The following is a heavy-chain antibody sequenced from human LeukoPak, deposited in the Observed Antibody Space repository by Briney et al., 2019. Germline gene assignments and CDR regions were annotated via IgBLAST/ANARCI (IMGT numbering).Heavy chain of an antibody. V-gene: IGHV3-74*01. CDR3: ARAYSSSSRFLHYYYYMHV. D-gene: IGHD6-6*01. J-gene: IGHJ6*03. CDR1: GFTFSSYW. Sequence: GGSLRLSCAASGFTFSSYWMHWVRQAPGKGLVWVSRINSDGSSTSYADSVKGRFTISRDNAKNTLYLQMNSLRAEDTAVYYCARAYSSSSRFLHYYYYMHVWGKGTTVTVSS. CDR2: INSDGSST.